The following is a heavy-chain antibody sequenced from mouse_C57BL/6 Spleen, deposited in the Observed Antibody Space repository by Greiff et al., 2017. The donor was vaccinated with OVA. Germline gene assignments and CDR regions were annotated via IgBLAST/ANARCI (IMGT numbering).Heavy chain of an antibody. Sequence: EVQLQESGPGLVKPSQSLSLTCSVTGYSITSGYYWNWIRQFPGNKLEWMGYISYDGSTNYNPSLKNRISITRDTSKNQFFLKLNAVTTEDTATYYCARDDGSSLWFAYWGKGTLVTVSA. CDR2: ISYDGST. CDR3: ARDDGSSLWFAY. V-gene: IGHV3-6*01. CDR1: GYSITSGYY. D-gene: IGHD1-1*01. J-gene: IGHJ3*01.